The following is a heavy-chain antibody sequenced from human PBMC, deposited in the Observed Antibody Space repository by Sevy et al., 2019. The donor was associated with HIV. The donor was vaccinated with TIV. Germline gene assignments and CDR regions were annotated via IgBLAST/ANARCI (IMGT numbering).Heavy chain of an antibody. Sequence: GGSLRLSCAASGFTFTDYYMTWIRQAPGKGLEWVAYISSTSTYTNYADSVRGRFTISRDNVKNSVYLQMNSLRAEDTAVDFCARERLVPAAINRYGFAVWGQGTTVTVSS. CDR1: GFTFTDYY. D-gene: IGHD2-2*01. CDR2: ISSTSTYT. V-gene: IGHV3-11*05. CDR3: ARERLVPAAINRYGFAV. J-gene: IGHJ6*02.